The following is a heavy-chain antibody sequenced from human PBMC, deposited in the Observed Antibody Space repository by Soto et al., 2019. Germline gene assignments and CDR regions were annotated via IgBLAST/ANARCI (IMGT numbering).Heavy chain of an antibody. CDR2: IDPSDSQT. CDR1: GYSFAGYW. V-gene: IGHV5-10-1*01. D-gene: IGHD3-22*01. J-gene: IGHJ4*02. Sequence: PGESLKISCNGSGYSFAGYWLTWVRQKPWQGLEWMGRIDPSDSQTYYSPSFRGHVTISVTKSITTVFLQWSSLRASDTAMYYCARQIYDSDTGPNCQYYFDSWGQGTPVTVSS. CDR3: ARQIYDSDTGPNCQYYFDS.